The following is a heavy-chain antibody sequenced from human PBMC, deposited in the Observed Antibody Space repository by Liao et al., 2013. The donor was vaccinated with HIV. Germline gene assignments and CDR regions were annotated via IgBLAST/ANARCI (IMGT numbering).Heavy chain of an antibody. CDR1: GGSVGNNY. CDR2: MYSSGNT. V-gene: IGHV4-4*07. D-gene: IGHD3-22*01. CDR3: AREQSLDGSDYVGVGFDI. J-gene: IGHJ3*02. Sequence: QVHLQESGPGLVKPSETLGLTCTVSGGSVGNNYWNWIRQAAGKGLERIGRMYSSGNTNYNPSLKSRVTMSLDTSKNQFSLRLSSVTAADTAVYYCAREQSLDGSDYVGVGFDIWGQGTKVTVSA.